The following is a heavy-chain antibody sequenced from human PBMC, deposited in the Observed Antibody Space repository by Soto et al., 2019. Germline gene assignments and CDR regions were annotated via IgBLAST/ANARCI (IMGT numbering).Heavy chain of an antibody. J-gene: IGHJ5*02. CDR2: INSDGSST. CDR3: ARARGYSYGYWFDP. CDR1: GFTFSSYW. V-gene: IGHV3-74*01. Sequence: GGSRLSCAASGFTFSSYWMHWVRQAPGKGLVWVSRINSDGSSTSYADSVKGRFTISRDNAKNTLYLQMNSLRAEDTAVYYCARARGYSYGYWFDPWGQGTLVTVSS. D-gene: IGHD5-18*01.